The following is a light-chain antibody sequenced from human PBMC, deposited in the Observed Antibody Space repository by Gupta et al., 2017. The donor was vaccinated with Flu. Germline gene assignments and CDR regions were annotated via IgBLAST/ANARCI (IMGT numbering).Light chain of an antibody. CDR3: ASWDDALSIWV. CDR2: RNN. V-gene: IGLV1-47*01. J-gene: IGLJ3*02. CDR1: RSNIGRNY. Sequence: SVLTQPPSTSGTPGQTVTISCSGGRSNIGRNYICWYQQLPGTAPKLLIYRNNRRPSGVPDRFSGSKSDTSGALSISGLRAEDEGDYYCASWDDALSIWVFGGGTTLTVL.